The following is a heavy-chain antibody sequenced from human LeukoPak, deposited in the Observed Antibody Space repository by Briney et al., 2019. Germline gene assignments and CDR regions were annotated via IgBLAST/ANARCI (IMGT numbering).Heavy chain of an antibody. CDR3: ARYYDSSAYLYY. D-gene: IGHD3-22*01. J-gene: IGHJ4*02. Sequence: ASVKVSCKASGYTFTDYYIHWVRQAPGQGLEWMGWINPISGGTNSAQKFQGRVTMTRDTSISTAFMELSRLRSDDTAVYYCARYYDSSAYLYYWGQGTLVTVSS. V-gene: IGHV1-2*02. CDR1: GYTFTDYY. CDR2: INPISGGT.